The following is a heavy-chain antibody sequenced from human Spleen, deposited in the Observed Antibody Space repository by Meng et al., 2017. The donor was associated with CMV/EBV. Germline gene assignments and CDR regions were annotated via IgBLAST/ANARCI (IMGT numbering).Heavy chain of an antibody. V-gene: IGHV1-24*01. CDR3: VTDDLCTRGSCSVAY. CDR1: GYSLIELS. D-gene: IGHD2-15*01. CDR2: FDPEDGET. Sequence: ASVKVSCKVSGYSLIELSMQWVRQAPGKGLEWMGGFDPEDGETIFARKFQGRVTLTEDTSKNTAYMELSSLRSEDTAVYYCVTDDLCTRGSCSVAYWGQGTQVTVSS. J-gene: IGHJ4*02.